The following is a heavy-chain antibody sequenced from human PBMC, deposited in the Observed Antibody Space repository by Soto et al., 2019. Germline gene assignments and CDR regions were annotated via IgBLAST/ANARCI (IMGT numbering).Heavy chain of an antibody. Sequence: GGSLRLACAASGFTFSSYGMHWVRQAPGKGLEWVAVISYDGSNKYYADSVKGRFTISRDNSKNTLYLQMNSLRAEDTAVYYCAKAGVKRSIAADSARYGMDVWGQGTTVTFSS. D-gene: IGHD6-6*01. CDR2: ISYDGSNK. V-gene: IGHV3-30*18. CDR3: AKAGVKRSIAADSARYGMDV. CDR1: GFTFSSYG. J-gene: IGHJ6*02.